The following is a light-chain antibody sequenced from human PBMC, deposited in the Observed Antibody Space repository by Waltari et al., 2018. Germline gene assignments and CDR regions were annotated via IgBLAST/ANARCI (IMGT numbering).Light chain of an antibody. V-gene: IGKV4-1*01. CDR3: HQYNSSPWT. CDR1: QSVLYSSNNKNY. Sequence: DIVMTQSPDSLAVSLGERATINCKPSQSVLYSSNNKNYLAWYQQKPGQPPKLLIHWASTRESGVPDRFSGSGSGTDFTLTISSLQAEDVAVYYCHQYNSSPWTFGQGTKVEIK. CDR2: WAS. J-gene: IGKJ1*01.